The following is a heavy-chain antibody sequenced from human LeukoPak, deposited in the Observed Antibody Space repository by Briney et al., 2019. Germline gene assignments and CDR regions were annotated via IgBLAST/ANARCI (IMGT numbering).Heavy chain of an antibody. D-gene: IGHD6-19*01. Sequence: PSQTLSLTCTVSGGSISSGGYYWSWIRQPPGKGLEWIGYIYHSGSTNYNPSLKSRVTISVDTSKNQFSLKLSSVTAADTAVYYCARDSSGWYHFDYWGQGTLVTVSS. CDR3: ARDSSGWYHFDY. V-gene: IGHV4-30-2*01. CDR1: GGSISSGGYY. CDR2: IYHSGST. J-gene: IGHJ4*02.